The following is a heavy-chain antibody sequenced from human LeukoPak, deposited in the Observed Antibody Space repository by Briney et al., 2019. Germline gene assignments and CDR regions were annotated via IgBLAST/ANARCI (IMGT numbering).Heavy chain of an antibody. J-gene: IGHJ4*02. Sequence: GRSLRLSCAASGFTFSSYGMHWVRQAPGKGLGWVAVIWYDGSNKYYADSVKGRFTISRDNSKNTLCLQMNSLRAEDTAVYYCAKFRWYYDSSGYLDYWGQGTLVTVSS. CDR3: AKFRWYYDSSGYLDY. V-gene: IGHV3-33*06. CDR1: GFTFSSYG. CDR2: IWYDGSNK. D-gene: IGHD3-22*01.